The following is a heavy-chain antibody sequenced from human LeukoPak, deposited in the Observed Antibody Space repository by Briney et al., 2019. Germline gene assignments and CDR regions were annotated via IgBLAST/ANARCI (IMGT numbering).Heavy chain of an antibody. Sequence: ASVKVSCEASGGTFSNYAFSWVRQAPGQGLEWMGWINAGNGNTKYSQKFQGRVTITRDTSASTAYMELSSLRSEDTAVYYCARDVLYDSSGYYPFDYWGQGTLVTVSS. V-gene: IGHV1-3*01. CDR2: INAGNGNT. J-gene: IGHJ4*02. D-gene: IGHD3-22*01. CDR1: GGTFSNYA. CDR3: ARDVLYDSSGYYPFDY.